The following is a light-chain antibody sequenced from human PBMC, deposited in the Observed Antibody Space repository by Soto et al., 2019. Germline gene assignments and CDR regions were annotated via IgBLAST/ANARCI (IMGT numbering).Light chain of an antibody. CDR1: QAIRTA. CDR2: AAS. CDR3: QQRSNLPWT. J-gene: IGKJ1*01. V-gene: IGKV1-6*01. Sequence: AIQLTQSPSSLSASVGDRVTITCRASQAIRTALGWYQQKPGQVPKLLIYAASTLQSGVPSRFRGSGSGTDFTLTISSLQPEDFAVYYCQQRSNLPWTFGQGTKV.